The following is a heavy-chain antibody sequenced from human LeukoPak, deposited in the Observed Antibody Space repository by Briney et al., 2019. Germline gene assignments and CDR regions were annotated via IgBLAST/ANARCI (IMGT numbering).Heavy chain of an antibody. J-gene: IGHJ6*04. CDR2: IDPSDSYT. CDR3: AILVVPAAWTNYYYYYGMDV. Sequence: GVSLKISCKGSGYSFTSYWISWVRQMPGKGMESRGRIDPSDSYTNYSPSFQGHVTISADKSISTAYLQWSSLKASDTAMYYCAILVVPAAWTNYYYYYGMDVWGKGTTVTVSS. D-gene: IGHD2-2*01. V-gene: IGHV5-10-1*01. CDR1: GYSFTSYW.